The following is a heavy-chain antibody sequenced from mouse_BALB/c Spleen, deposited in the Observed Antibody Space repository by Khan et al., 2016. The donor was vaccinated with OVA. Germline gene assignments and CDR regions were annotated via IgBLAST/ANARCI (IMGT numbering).Heavy chain of an antibody. Sequence: EVELVESGGGLVQPGGSRKLSCAASGFTFSNFGMHWVRQAPGKGLEWVAFISSGSSTIYYADTVKGRFTISRDNPKNTLFLQMTSLRSEDTAMYYCARDYYVNFDYWGQGTTLTVSS. CDR3: ARDYYVNFDY. J-gene: IGHJ2*01. CDR1: GFTFSNFG. CDR2: ISSGSSTI. D-gene: IGHD1-1*01. V-gene: IGHV5-17*02.